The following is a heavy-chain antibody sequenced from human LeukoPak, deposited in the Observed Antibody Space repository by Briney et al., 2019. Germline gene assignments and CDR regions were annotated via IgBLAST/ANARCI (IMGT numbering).Heavy chain of an antibody. Sequence: PGGSLRLSCVASGFTFSSYGMHWVRQAPGKGLEWVAFIRYDGSNKYYADSVKGRFTISRDNSKNTLYLQMNSLRAEDTAVYYCAKDIGDYYDSSGYSHWGQGTLVTVSS. CDR3: AKDIGDYYDSSGYSH. V-gene: IGHV3-30*02. J-gene: IGHJ4*02. CDR1: GFTFSSYG. D-gene: IGHD3-22*01. CDR2: IRYDGSNK.